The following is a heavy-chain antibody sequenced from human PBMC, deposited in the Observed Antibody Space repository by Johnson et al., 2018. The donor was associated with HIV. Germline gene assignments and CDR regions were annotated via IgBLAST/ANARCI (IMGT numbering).Heavy chain of an antibody. CDR3: ARDRSQSFIGYSHGGDDAFDL. V-gene: IGHV3-30*04. J-gene: IGHJ3*01. Sequence: QVQLVESGGGVVQSGRSLRLSCAASGFTFSTYAMHWVRQAPGKGLEWVAVISYDGSNKYYADSGKGRFTISRDNSKNILYVQMNGLRAEDAAVYYCARDRSQSFIGYSHGGDDAFDLWGQGTMVTVSS. CDR2: ISYDGSNK. D-gene: IGHD5-18*01. CDR1: GFTFSTYA.